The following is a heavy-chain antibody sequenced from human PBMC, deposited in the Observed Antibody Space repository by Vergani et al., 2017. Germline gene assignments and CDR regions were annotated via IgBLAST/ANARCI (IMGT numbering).Heavy chain of an antibody. V-gene: IGHV3-30*18. Sequence: QVHLVESGGGVVQPGRSLRLSCTASGFTFSSYGMHWIRQAPGKGLEWVAIISYDGSQKYYADAVQGRFSISRDNSKNTVYLQMISLRSEDTAVYYCAKDIPSGTDGGDWVEPWGQGTLVTVSS. D-gene: IGHD1-26*01. CDR2: ISYDGSQK. CDR3: AKDIPSGTDGGDWVEP. CDR1: GFTFSSYG. J-gene: IGHJ5*02.